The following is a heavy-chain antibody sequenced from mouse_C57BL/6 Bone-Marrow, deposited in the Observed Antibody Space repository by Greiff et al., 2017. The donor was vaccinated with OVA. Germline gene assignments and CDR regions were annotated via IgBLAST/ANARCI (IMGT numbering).Heavy chain of an antibody. J-gene: IGHJ1*03. CDR2: SRNKANDYTT. CDR3: ARDVGVYEGYYRHWYFDV. CDR1: GFTFSDFY. D-gene: IGHD2-3*01. V-gene: IGHV7-1*01. Sequence: EVKVVESGGGLVQSGRSLRLSCATSGFTFSDFYMEWVRQAPGKGLEWIAASRNKANDYTTEYSASVKGRFIVSRYTSQSFLYLQMNALRAEDTASYDCARDVGVYEGYYRHWYFDVWGTGTTVTVSS.